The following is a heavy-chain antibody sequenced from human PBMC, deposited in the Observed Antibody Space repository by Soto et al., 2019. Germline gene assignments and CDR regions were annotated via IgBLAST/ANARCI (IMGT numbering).Heavy chain of an antibody. CDR1: GGSFRGYY. Sequence: SETLSLTCAVYGGSFRGYYWSWIRQPPGKGLEWIGEINHSGSTNYNPSLKSRVTISVDTSKNQFSLKLSSVTPADTAVYYCARFRGYYGSGSYYTYYYYYYGMDVWGQGTTVTVS. D-gene: IGHD3-10*01. CDR2: INHSGST. CDR3: ARFRGYYGSGSYYTYYYYYYGMDV. V-gene: IGHV4-34*01. J-gene: IGHJ6*02.